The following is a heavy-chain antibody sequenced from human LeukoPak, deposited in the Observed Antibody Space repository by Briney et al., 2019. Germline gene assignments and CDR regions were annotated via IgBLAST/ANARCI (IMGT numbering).Heavy chain of an antibody. D-gene: IGHD1-26*01. CDR1: GYTFTGYY. CDR2: INPNSGGT. J-gene: IGHJ4*02. CDR3: ARGLNIVGLTWDY. V-gene: IGHV1-2*02. Sequence: ASVKVSCKASGYTFTGYYMHWVRQAPGQGLEWMGWINPNSGGTNYAQKFQGRVTMTRDTSISTAYMELSRLRSGDTAVYYCARGLNIVGLTWDYWGQGTLVTVSS.